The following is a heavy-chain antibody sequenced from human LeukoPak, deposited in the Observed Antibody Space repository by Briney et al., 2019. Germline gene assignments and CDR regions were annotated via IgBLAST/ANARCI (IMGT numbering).Heavy chain of an antibody. CDR1: GYTFTSYG. CDR3: ARDQFVPRYFDWLPGGSYYYYYMDV. V-gene: IGHV1-18*01. CDR2: ISAYNGNT. J-gene: IGHJ6*03. D-gene: IGHD3-9*01. Sequence: GASVKVSCKASGYTFTSYGISWVRQAPGQGLEWMGWISAYNGNTNYAQKLQGRVTMTTDTSTSTAYMELRSLRSDDTAVYYCARDQFVPRYFDWLPGGSYYYYYMDVWGKGTTVTISS.